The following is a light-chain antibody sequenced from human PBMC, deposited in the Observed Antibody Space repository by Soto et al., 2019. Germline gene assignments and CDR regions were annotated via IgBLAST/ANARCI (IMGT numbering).Light chain of an antibody. CDR1: QSLAYSDGNTY. J-gene: IGKJ1*01. CDR2: KIF. CDR3: MQGTHWPPT. V-gene: IGKV2-30*01. Sequence: DIVMTQSPLSLPVTLGQPASISCRASQSLAYSDGNTYLTWFQQRPGQSPRRLIFKIFYRDSGVPDRFSGSGSGTDFSLEISRVEAEDIAIYYCMQGTHWPPTFGQGTKVDIK.